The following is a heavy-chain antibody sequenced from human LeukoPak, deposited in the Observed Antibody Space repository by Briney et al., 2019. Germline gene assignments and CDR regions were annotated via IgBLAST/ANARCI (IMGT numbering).Heavy chain of an antibody. J-gene: IGHJ4*02. CDR1: GFTFNSYW. CDR3: ARGGGPLAD. Sequence: PGGSLRFSCAASGFTFNSYWMHWVRQAPGKGLVWVSRINGDGSSTSYVDSVKGRFTISRDSAKNTLFLQMNSLRAEDTAIYYCARGGGPLADWGQGTLVTVSS. CDR2: INGDGSST. V-gene: IGHV3-74*01.